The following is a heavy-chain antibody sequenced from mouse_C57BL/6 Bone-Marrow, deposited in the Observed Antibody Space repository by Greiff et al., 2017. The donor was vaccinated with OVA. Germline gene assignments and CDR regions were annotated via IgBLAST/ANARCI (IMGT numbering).Heavy chain of an antibody. V-gene: IGHV1-72*01. D-gene: IGHD1-1*01. CDR2: IDPNSGGT. Sequence: QVQLQQPGAELVKPGASVKLSCKASGYTFTCYWMHWVKQRPGRGLEWIGRIDPNSGGTKYNEKFKSKATLTVDKPSSTAYMQLSSLTSEDSAVYYCARSRRVITTVPYFDYWGQGTTLTVSS. J-gene: IGHJ2*01. CDR1: GYTFTCYW. CDR3: ARSRRVITTVPYFDY.